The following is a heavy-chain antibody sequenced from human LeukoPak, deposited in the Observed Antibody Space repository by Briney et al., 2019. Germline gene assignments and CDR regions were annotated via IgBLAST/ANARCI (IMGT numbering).Heavy chain of an antibody. V-gene: IGHV1-18*01. CDR3: ARDRYGDYYYYYYGMDV. J-gene: IGHJ6*02. CDR2: ISAYNGNT. CDR1: GYTFTSYG. Sequence: ASVEVSCKASGYTFTSYGISWVRQAPGQGLEWMGWISAYNGNTNYAQKHQGRVTMTTDTSTSTAYMELRSLRSDDTAVYYCARDRYGDYYYYYYGMDVWGQGTTVTVSS. D-gene: IGHD4-17*01.